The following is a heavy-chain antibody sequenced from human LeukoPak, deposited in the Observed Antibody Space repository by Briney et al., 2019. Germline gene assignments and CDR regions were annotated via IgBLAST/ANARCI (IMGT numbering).Heavy chain of an antibody. CDR1: GYTFTSYG. CDR3: AGGDPYSNSWYSEYFQH. CDR2: ISAYNGNT. V-gene: IGHV1-18*04. Sequence: GASVKVSCKASGYTFTSYGISWVRQAPGQGLEWMGWISAYNGNTNYAQKLQGRVTMTTDTSTSTAYMELRSLRSDDTAVYYCAGGDPYSNSWYSEYFQHWGQGTLVTVSS. D-gene: IGHD6-13*01. J-gene: IGHJ1*01.